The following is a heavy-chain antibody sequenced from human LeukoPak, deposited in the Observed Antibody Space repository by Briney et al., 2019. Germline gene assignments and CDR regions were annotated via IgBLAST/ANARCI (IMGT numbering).Heavy chain of an antibody. Sequence: SETLSLTCAVYGGSFSGYYWSWIRQPPGKGLEWIGEINHSGSTNYNPSLKSRVTISVDTSKNQFSLKLSSVTAADTAVYYCASSTVTTGPAYYFDYWGQGTLVTVSS. V-gene: IGHV4-34*01. D-gene: IGHD4-17*01. CDR3: ASSTVTTGPAYYFDY. CDR1: GGSFSGYY. J-gene: IGHJ4*02. CDR2: INHSGST.